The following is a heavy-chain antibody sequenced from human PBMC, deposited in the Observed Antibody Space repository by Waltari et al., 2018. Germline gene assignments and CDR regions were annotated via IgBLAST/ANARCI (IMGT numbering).Heavy chain of an antibody. CDR2: INHSGST. V-gene: IGHV4-34*01. CDR1: GGSFSGYY. Sequence: QVQLQQWGVGLLKPSETLSLTCAVYGGSFSGYYWSWIRQPPGKGLEWIGEINHSGSTNYNPSLKSRVTISVDTSKNQFSLKLSSVTAADTAVYYCARGHRFSSGWYGLAGGSDYWGQGTLVTVSS. D-gene: IGHD6-19*01. CDR3: ARGHRFSSGWYGLAGGSDY. J-gene: IGHJ4*02.